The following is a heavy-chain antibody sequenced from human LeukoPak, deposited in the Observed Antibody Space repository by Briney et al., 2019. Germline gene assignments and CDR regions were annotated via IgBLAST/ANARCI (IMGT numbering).Heavy chain of an antibody. Sequence: KSGGSLRLSCAASGFTFSNAWMSWVRQAPGKGLEWVGRIKSKTDGGTTDYAAPVKGRFTISRDDSKNTLYLQRNSRKTEDTAVYYCTTPAGDPPWDFDYWGQGTLVTVSS. D-gene: IGHD4-17*01. J-gene: IGHJ4*02. CDR3: TTPAGDPPWDFDY. CDR2: IKSKTDGGTT. V-gene: IGHV3-15*01. CDR1: GFTFSNAW.